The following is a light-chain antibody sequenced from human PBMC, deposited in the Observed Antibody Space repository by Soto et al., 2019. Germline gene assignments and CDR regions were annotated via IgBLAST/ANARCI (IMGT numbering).Light chain of an antibody. CDR1: QSVSSTY. Sequence: EIVLTQSPGTLSLSPGERATLSCRASQSVSSTYLAWFQQKPGQAPRLLIYAASSRATGIPDRFSGSGSGEDFSLTISGLESDDFAMYYCQQYGTSPWTFAQGT. J-gene: IGKJ1*01. CDR2: AAS. CDR3: QQYGTSPWT. V-gene: IGKV3-20*01.